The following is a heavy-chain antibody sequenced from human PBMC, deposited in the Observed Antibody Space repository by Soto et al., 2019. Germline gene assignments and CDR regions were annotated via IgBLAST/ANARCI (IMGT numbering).Heavy chain of an antibody. CDR2: IIPIFSTP. V-gene: IGHV1-69*13. J-gene: IGHJ5*02. D-gene: IGHD3-22*01. CDR1: GYTFTSYA. CDR3: ARPIQYYFDTSAQSAWFDP. Sequence: QVQLVQSGAEEKKPGASVKVSCKASGYTFTSYAMHWVRQAPGQGLEWMGGIIPIFSTPNYAQKFQGRVTITADESTSTAYMELSSLRSEDTAVYYCARPIQYYFDTSAQSAWFDPWGQGTLVTVSS.